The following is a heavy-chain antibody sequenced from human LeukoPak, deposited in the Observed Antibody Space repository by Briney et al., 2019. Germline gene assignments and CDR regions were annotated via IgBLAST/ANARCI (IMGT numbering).Heavy chain of an antibody. V-gene: IGHV4-39*01. J-gene: IGHJ3*02. D-gene: IGHD4/OR15-4a*01. CDR3: ARRGAHAFHI. CDR2: IYYSGTT. Sequence: SETLSLTCTVSSGSISSSSHYWGWIRQPPGKGLEWIASIYYSGTTYYNPSLKSRVTISVDTSKNQFSLTLTSETAADTAVYYCARRGAHAFHIWGQGTMVTVSS. CDR1: SGSISSSSHY.